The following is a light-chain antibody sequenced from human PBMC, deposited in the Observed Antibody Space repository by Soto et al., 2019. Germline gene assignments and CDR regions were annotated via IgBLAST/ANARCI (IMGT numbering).Light chain of an antibody. Sequence: QSALTQPASVSGSPGQSITISCTGTSSDVGGYNYVSWYQQHPGKAPKLMIYDVTNRPSGVSSRFSGSKSGNTASLTISGLQAEDEADYYFASYTSSATYVIGTGTKLTVL. CDR2: DVT. CDR1: SSDVGGYNY. J-gene: IGLJ1*01. V-gene: IGLV2-14*01. CDR3: ASYTSSATYV.